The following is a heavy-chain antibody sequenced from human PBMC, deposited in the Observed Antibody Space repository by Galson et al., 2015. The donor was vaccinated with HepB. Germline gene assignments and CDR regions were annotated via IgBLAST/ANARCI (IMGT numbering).Heavy chain of an antibody. D-gene: IGHD3-16*02. J-gene: IGHJ4*02. V-gene: IGHV3-23*01. Sequence: SLRLSCAASGFTFSSYAMSWVRQAPGKGLEWVSAISGGGGSTYYSDSVKGRFTISRDNSKNTLYLQMNSLRAEDTAVYYCAKSAVMMTVGGVIASWGKGTLVTVSS. CDR1: GFTFSSYA. CDR2: ISGGGGST. CDR3: AKSAVMMTVGGVIAS.